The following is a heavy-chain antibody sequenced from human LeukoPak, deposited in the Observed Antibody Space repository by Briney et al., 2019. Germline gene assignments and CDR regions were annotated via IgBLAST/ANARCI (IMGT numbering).Heavy chain of an antibody. D-gene: IGHD6-25*01. Sequence: GGSLRLSCAASGFTLRSYDMHWVRQAPGKGLEWVSAIDTAGDTFYPGSVKGRFTISRENAKNSLYLQMNSLRAGDTAVYYCARVLTVRSGGYDAFDIWGQGTMVTVSS. V-gene: IGHV3-13*01. CDR1: GFTLRSYD. J-gene: IGHJ3*02. CDR3: ARVLTVRSGGYDAFDI. CDR2: IDTAGDT.